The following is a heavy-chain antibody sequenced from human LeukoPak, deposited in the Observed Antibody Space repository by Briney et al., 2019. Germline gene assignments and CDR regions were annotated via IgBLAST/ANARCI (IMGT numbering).Heavy chain of an antibody. D-gene: IGHD3-22*01. V-gene: IGHV3-30*09. CDR1: GFTFSSYA. CDR2: ISYDGSNK. CDR3: ARDPLVRYYDSSGYHVTTPFDH. J-gene: IGHJ4*02. Sequence: GGSLRLSCAASGFTFSSYAMHRVRQAPGKGLEWVAVISYDGSNKYYADSVKGRFAISRDNSKNTLYLQMNSLRAEDTAVYYCARDPLVRYYDSSGYHVTTPFDHWGQGTLVTVSS.